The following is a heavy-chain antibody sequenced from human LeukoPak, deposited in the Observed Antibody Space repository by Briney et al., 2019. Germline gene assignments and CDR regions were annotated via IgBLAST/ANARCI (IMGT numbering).Heavy chain of an antibody. CDR1: GYTLTAYY. Sequence: ASVKVSCKASGYTLTAYYMHLVRQAPGQGLEWMGWINPDSGGTNYAQKFQGRVTMTRDTSITTAYMELYSLRSDDTAVYYCASELSNKENFDYWGQGTLVTVSS. CDR2: INPDSGGT. CDR3: ASELSNKENFDY. V-gene: IGHV1-2*02. D-gene: IGHD3-10*01. J-gene: IGHJ4*02.